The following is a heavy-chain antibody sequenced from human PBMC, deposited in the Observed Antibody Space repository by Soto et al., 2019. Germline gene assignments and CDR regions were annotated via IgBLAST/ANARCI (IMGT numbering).Heavy chain of an antibody. D-gene: IGHD5-12*01. CDR2: IYSGAAT. CDR3: ARENIVANSYYGMDV. J-gene: IGHJ6*02. CDR1: GFTVSSNY. V-gene: IGHV3-53*04. Sequence: EVPLVESGGGLVQPGGSLRLSCAASGFTVSSNYMSWVRQAPGKGLEWVSVIYSGAATYYADSVKGRFTISIHNSKNTLYLQMNSLRAEDTAVYYCARENIVANSYYGMDVWGQGTTVTVSS.